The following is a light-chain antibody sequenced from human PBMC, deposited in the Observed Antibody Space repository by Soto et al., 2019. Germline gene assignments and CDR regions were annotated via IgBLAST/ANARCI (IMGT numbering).Light chain of an antibody. J-gene: IGLJ2*01. CDR1: SSDVGGYNY. V-gene: IGLV2-8*01. CDR3: SSYAGSNRV. CDR2: EVS. Sequence: QSVLTQPPSASGSPGQSVTISCTGTSSDVGGYNYVSWYQQHPGKAPKLMIYEVSKRPSGVPDRFSGSKSGNTASLTVSGLQAEDGADYYCSSYAGSNRVFGGGTKLTVL.